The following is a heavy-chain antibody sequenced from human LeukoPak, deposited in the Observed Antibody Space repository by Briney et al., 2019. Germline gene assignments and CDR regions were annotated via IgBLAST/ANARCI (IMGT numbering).Heavy chain of an antibody. J-gene: IGHJ6*03. D-gene: IGHD6-13*01. CDR1: GGSISSYY. V-gene: IGHV4-34*01. CDR3: AGLGTRYYYYYYMDV. Sequence: SETLSLTCTVSGGSISSYYWSWIRQPPGKGLEWIGEINHSGSTNYNPSLKSRVTISVDTSKNQFSLKLSSVTAADTAVYYCAGLGTRYYYYYYMDVWGKGTTVTVSS. CDR2: INHSGST.